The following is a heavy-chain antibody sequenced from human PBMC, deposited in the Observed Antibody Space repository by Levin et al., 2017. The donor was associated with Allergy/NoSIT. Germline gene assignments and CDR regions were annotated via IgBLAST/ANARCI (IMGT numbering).Heavy chain of an antibody. J-gene: IGHJ3*02. V-gene: IGHV3-30*18. CDR2: ISSDGRKK. CDR1: GFTFSSYG. Sequence: GGSLRLSCAASGFTFSSYGMHWVRQAPGKGLEWVAVISSDGRKKFYADSVKGRFTISRANSKNTLDLKMNSLRSEDTDVYYCAKDVYGSGWYPLGNDAFEMWGQGTKVSVSS. D-gene: IGHD6-19*01. CDR3: AKDVYGSGWYPLGNDAFEM.